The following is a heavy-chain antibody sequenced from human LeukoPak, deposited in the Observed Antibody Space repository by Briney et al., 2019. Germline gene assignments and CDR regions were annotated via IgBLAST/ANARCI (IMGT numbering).Heavy chain of an antibody. V-gene: IGHV4-59*01. J-gene: IGHJ5*02. CDR3: ARDSGSYYSGSPYNWFDP. CDR2: IYYSGST. D-gene: IGHD1-26*01. Sequence: TSETLSLTCTVSGGSISSYYWSWIRQPPGKGLEWIGYIYYSGSTNYNPSLKSRVTISVDTSKNQFSLKLSSVTAADTAVYYCARDSGSYYSGSPYNWFDPWGQGTLVTVSS. CDR1: GGSISSYY.